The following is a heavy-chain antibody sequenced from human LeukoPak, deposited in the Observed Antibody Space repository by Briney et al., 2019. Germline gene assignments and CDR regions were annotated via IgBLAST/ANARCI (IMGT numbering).Heavy chain of an antibody. CDR3: AKAYSSLSRGAFDI. D-gene: IGHD6-13*01. J-gene: IGHJ3*02. CDR1: GFTFSSYV. Sequence: GGSLRLSCAASGFTFSSYVMHWVRQAPGKGLEWVAIISYDGSNEYYADSVKGRFTISRDNSKNTLYLQMNSLRAEDTAVYYCAKAYSSLSRGAFDIWGQGTMVTVSS. CDR2: ISYDGSNE. V-gene: IGHV3-30*04.